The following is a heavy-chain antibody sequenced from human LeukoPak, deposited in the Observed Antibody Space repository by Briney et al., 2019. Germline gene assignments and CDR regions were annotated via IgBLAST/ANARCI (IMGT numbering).Heavy chain of an antibody. CDR1: GFTFSSYG. D-gene: IGHD6-6*01. J-gene: IGHJ3*02. V-gene: IGHV3-30*03. CDR2: ISYDGSNK. CDR3: ARPEWYSSSLDAFDI. Sequence: PGRSLRLSCAASGFTFSSYGMHWVRQAPGKGLEWVAVISYDGSNKYYADSVKGRFTISRDNSKNTLYLQMNSLRAEDTAVYYCARPEWYSSSLDAFDIWGQGTMVTVSS.